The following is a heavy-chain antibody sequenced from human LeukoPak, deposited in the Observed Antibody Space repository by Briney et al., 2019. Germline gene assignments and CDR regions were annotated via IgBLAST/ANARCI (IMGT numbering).Heavy chain of an antibody. V-gene: IGHV3-53*01. CDR3: ARGLLVVVNAFDI. J-gene: IGHJ3*02. Sequence: QAEGSLRLSCAASGFTVSSNYMSWVRQAPGKGLEWVSLIYSGGSTYYADSVKGRFTISRDNSKNTLYLQMSSLRAEDTAVYYCARGLLVVVNAFDIWGQGTMVTVSS. CDR1: GFTVSSNY. D-gene: IGHD3-22*01. CDR2: IYSGGST.